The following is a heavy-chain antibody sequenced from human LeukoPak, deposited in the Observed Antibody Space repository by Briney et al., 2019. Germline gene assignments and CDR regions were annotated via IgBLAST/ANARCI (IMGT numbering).Heavy chain of an antibody. CDR3: AIDPNWGTHS. Sequence: GGSLRLSCAASGFTFSTYTMYWVRHPPGKRLEWVSIIGSSGGGIHYADSVKGRFTISRDNSKNALYLQMNSLRVEDTAVYYCAIDPNWGTHSWGQGVLVNVSS. D-gene: IGHD7-27*01. CDR2: IGSSGGGI. CDR1: GFTFSTYT. V-gene: IGHV3-23*01. J-gene: IGHJ4*02.